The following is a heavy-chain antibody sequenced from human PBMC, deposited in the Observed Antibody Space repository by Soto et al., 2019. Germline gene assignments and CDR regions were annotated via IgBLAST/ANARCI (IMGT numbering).Heavy chain of an antibody. Sequence: ASVKVSCKASGYTFTSYDINWVRQATGQGLEWMGWMNPNGGNTGYAQKFQGRVTMTRNTSISTAYMELSSLRFEDTAVYYCARVRDYDFWSGYSGYYGMDVWGQGTTVTVSS. D-gene: IGHD3-3*01. CDR2: MNPNGGNT. J-gene: IGHJ6*02. CDR1: GYTFTSYD. V-gene: IGHV1-8*01. CDR3: ARVRDYDFWSGYSGYYGMDV.